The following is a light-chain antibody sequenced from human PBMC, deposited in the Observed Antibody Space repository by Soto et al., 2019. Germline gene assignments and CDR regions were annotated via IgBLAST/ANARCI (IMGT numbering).Light chain of an antibody. CDR2: GAS. CDR3: QQYDDWPPWT. V-gene: IGKV3-15*01. CDR1: ESVSSN. Sequence: EIVLTHSPCALSLSPAEIATLSCISSESVSSNLAWYQQKPGRAPRLLMYGASTRATGIPARFSGSGSGTEFTLTISSLQSEDFAVYYCQQYDDWPPWTFGQGTKVDI. J-gene: IGKJ1*01.